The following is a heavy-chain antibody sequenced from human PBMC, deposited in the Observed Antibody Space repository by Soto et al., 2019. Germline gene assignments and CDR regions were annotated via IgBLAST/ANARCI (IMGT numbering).Heavy chain of an antibody. D-gene: IGHD3-10*01. CDR2: INPNSGGT. CDR1: GYTFTGYY. J-gene: IGHJ4*02. Sequence: QMQLVQSGAEVKKPGASVKVSCKASGYTFTGYYMHWVRQAPGQGLEWMGWINPNSGGTNYAQKFQGWVTMTRDTSISTAYMELSRLRSDDTAVYYCARARGRAMVRGVGFDYSGQGTLVTVSS. V-gene: IGHV1-2*04. CDR3: ARARGRAMVRGVGFDY.